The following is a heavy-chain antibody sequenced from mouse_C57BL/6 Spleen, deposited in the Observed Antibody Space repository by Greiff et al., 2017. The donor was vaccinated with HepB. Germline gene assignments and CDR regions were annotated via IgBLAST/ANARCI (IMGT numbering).Heavy chain of an antibody. CDR1: GFTFSSYG. CDR2: ISSGGSYT. CDR3: TRRYYDYDDSYAMDY. D-gene: IGHD2-4*01. V-gene: IGHV5-6*01. Sequence: EVKLMESGGDLVKPGGSLKLSCAASGFTFSSYGMSWVRQTPDKRLEWVATISSGGSYTYYPDSVKGRFTISRDNAKNTLYLQMSSLKSEDTAMYYCTRRYYDYDDSYAMDYWGQGTSVTVSS. J-gene: IGHJ4*01.